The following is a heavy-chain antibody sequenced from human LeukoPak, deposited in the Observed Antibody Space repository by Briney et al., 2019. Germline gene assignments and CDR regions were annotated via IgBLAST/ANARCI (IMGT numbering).Heavy chain of an antibody. D-gene: IGHD6-19*01. CDR1: GFTFSSYE. Sequence: GGSLRLSCAASGFTFSSYEMNWVRQAPGKGLEWVSYISSGSTIYDADSVKGRFTISRDNAKNSLYLQMNSLRAEDTAVYYCARESIAVAGAPFDYWGRGTLVTVSS. J-gene: IGHJ4*02. CDR3: ARESIAVAGAPFDY. CDR2: ISSGSTI. V-gene: IGHV3-48*03.